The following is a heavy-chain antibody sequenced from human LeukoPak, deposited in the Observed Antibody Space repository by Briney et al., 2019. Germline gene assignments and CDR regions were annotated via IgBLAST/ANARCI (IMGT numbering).Heavy chain of an antibody. CDR3: ARDMGYQDDRFGY. J-gene: IGHJ4*02. CDR1: GFTFSSYT. V-gene: IGHV3-48*04. CDR2: IGTSSTTI. D-gene: IGHD2-2*01. Sequence: GGSLRLSCAASGFTFSSYTMNWVRQPPGKGLEWVSNIGTSSTTIYYADSVKGRFTISRDNAKNSLYLQMNSLRAEDTAVYYCARDMGYQDDRFGYWGQGTLVTVSS.